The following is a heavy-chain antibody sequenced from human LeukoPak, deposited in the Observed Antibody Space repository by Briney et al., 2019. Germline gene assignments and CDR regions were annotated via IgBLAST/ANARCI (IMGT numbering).Heavy chain of an antibody. D-gene: IGHD1-26*01. V-gene: IGHV1-69*04. CDR1: GGTFSSYA. CDR2: IIPILGIA. Sequence: GASVKVSCKASGGTFSSYAISWVRQAPGQGLEWMGRIIPILGIANYAQKFQGRVTITADKSTSTAYMELSSLRSEDTAVYHCASLVGAAGLDYWGQGTLVTVSS. CDR3: ASLVGAAGLDY. J-gene: IGHJ4*02.